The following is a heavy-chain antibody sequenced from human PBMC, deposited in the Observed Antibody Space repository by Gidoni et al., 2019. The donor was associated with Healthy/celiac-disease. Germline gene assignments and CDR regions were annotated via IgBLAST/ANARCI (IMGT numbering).Heavy chain of an antibody. CDR2: IKQEGSEK. CDR1: GFTFSSYW. Sequence: EVQLVESGGGWVQPGGSLRLSCAASGFTFSSYWMSWVRQAPGKGLEWVANIKQEGSEKYYVDSVKGRFTISRDNAKNSLYLQMNSLRAEDTAVYYCARDSPELRRYFDYWGQGTLVTVSS. V-gene: IGHV3-7*01. J-gene: IGHJ4*02. CDR3: ARDSPELRRYFDY. D-gene: IGHD1-7*01.